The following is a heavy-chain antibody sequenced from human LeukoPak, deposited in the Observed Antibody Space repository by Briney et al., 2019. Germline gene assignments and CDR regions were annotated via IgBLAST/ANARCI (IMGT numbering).Heavy chain of an antibody. V-gene: IGHV3-30*18. CDR2: ISYDGSNK. J-gene: IGHJ6*02. CDR1: GFTFSSYG. D-gene: IGHD6-19*01. Sequence: VQPGRSLRLSCAASGFTFSSYGMHWVRQAPGKGLEWVAVISYDGSNKYYADSVKGRFTISRDNSKNTLYLQMNSLRAEDTAVYYCAKCIEGGQWQDYYYYYGMDVWGQGTTVTVSS. CDR3: AKCIEGGQWQDYYYYYGMDV.